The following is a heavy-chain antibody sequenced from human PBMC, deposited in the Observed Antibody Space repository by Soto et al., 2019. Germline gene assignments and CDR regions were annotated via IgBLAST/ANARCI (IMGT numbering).Heavy chain of an antibody. CDR2: IKQDGSAK. CDR3: STHPYSSGWYG. CDR1: GFTFSSYS. J-gene: IGHJ4*02. D-gene: IGHD6-19*01. Sequence: GRSLRLSCAASGFTFSSYSMNWVRQAPGKGLEWVANIKQDGSAKYYVDSVKGRFTISRDNAKNSLYLQMNSLRAEDTAVYYCSTHPYSSGWYGWSQGTPVTVSS. V-gene: IGHV3-7*02.